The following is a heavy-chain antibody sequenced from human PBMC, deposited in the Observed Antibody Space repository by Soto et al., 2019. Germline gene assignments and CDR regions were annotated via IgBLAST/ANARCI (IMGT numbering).Heavy chain of an antibody. CDR2: IYWDDDK. J-gene: IGHJ4*02. V-gene: IGHV2-5*02. D-gene: IGHD3-16*01. Sequence: QITLKESGPTLVKPTQTLTLTCTFSGFSLTTRGVGVGWIRQPPGKALEWLALIYWDDDKRYSPSLKSRLTSAKDPSKNQVVLTMTNMDPVDTGTDYCAHRRVRGGQGASYFDYWGQGTLVTVSS. CDR1: GFSLTTRGVG. CDR3: AHRRVRGGQGASYFDY.